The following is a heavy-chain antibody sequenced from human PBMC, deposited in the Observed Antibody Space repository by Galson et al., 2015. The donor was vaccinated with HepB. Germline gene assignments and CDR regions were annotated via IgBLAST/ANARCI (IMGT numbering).Heavy chain of an antibody. J-gene: IGHJ4*01. Sequence: ETLSLTCTVSGVSISSSLYYWVWVRQAPGKGLEWIGSVYYTGNTYYKSSLKSRVTVSADMSKNQYTLKVNSVSAADTAVYYCARAVGDTSTYANDYWGQGTLVTVSS. CDR3: ARAVGDTSTYANDY. D-gene: IGHD2-2*01. CDR2: VYYTGNT. V-gene: IGHV4-39*06. CDR1: GVSISSSLYY.